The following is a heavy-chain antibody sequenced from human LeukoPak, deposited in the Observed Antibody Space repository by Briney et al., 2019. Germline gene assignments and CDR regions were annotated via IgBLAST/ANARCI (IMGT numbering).Heavy chain of an antibody. D-gene: IGHD2-2*01. V-gene: IGHV3-21*01. CDR2: IGSSSSSI. J-gene: IGHJ3*02. CDR1: GFTFSSYS. CDR3: ARESREAFDI. Sequence: GGSLRLSCAASGFTFSSYSMNWVRLAPGKGLEWVSSIGSSSSSIYYADSVKGRFTISRDNAKNSLYLQMISLRAEDTAVYYCARESREAFDIWGQGTMVTVSS.